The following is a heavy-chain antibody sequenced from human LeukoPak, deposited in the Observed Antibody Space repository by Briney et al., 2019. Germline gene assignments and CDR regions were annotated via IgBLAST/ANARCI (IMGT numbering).Heavy chain of an antibody. J-gene: IGHJ4*02. V-gene: IGHV3-23*01. D-gene: IGHD1-26*01. CDR3: IKDRIGTWSFDH. Sequence: GGSLRLSCATSGFTFSSYAMSWVRQAPGKGLEWVSAISGNGVSTYYADSVKGRFTISRDNSKNTLYLQLSSLRVEDTAVYYCIKDRIGTWSFDHWGQGTLLTVSS. CDR2: ISGNGVST. CDR1: GFTFSSYA.